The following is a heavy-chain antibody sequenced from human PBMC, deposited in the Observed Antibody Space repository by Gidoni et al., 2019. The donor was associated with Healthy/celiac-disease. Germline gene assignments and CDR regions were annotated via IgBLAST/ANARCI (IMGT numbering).Heavy chain of an antibody. CDR3: ARGDGELLNYWYFDL. CDR2: ITPSGGST. J-gene: IGHJ2*01. V-gene: IGHV1-46*01. Sequence: QVQLVQSGAEVKKPGASVKVSCKASGYTFTSYYMHWVRQAPGQGLEWMGIITPSGGSTSYAQKFQGRVTMTRDTSTSTVYMELSSLRSEDTAVYYCARGDGELLNYWYFDLWGRGTLVTVSS. CDR1: GYTFTSYY. D-gene: IGHD1-26*01.